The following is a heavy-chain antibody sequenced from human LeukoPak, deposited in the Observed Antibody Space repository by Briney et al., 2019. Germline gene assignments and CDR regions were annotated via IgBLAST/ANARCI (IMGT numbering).Heavy chain of an antibody. D-gene: IGHD2-2*02. CDR3: AKVIAWPYLAAPVDY. CDR2: ISGSGGST. CDR1: GFTFSSYA. Sequence: PGGSLRLSCAASGFTFSSYAMSWVRQAPGKGLEWVSAISGSGGSTYYADSVKGRFTISRDNSKNTLYLQMNSLRAEDTAVYYCAKVIAWPYLAAPVDYWGQGTLVTVSS. J-gene: IGHJ4*02. V-gene: IGHV3-23*01.